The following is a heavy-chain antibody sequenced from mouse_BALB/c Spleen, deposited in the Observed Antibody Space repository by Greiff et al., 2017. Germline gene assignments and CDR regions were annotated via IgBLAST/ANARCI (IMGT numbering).Heavy chain of an antibody. CDR2: IWGDGST. D-gene: IGHD1-2*01. Sequence: QVQLQQSGPGLVAPSQSLSITCTVSGYSLTGYGVNWVRQPPGKGLEWLGMIWGDGSTDYNSALKSRLSISKDNSKSQVFLKMNSLQTDDTARYYCARDGITTATAYWGQGTLVTVSA. J-gene: IGHJ3*01. V-gene: IGHV2-6-7*01. CDR1: GYSLTGYG. CDR3: ARDGITTATAY.